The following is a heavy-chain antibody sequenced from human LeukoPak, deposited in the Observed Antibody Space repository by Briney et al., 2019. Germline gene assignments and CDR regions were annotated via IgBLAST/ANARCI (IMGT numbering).Heavy chain of an antibody. V-gene: IGHV4-39*07. CDR3: AKIEDSGYDYRGWFDP. Sequence: SETLSLTCTVSGGSISSSSYYWGWIRQPPGTGLEWIGSIYYSGSTYYNPSLKSRVTISLDTSKNQFSLKVTAVTAADTAVYYCAKIEDSGYDYRGWFDPWGQGTLVTVSS. CDR1: GGSISSSSYY. J-gene: IGHJ5*02. CDR2: IYYSGST. D-gene: IGHD5-12*01.